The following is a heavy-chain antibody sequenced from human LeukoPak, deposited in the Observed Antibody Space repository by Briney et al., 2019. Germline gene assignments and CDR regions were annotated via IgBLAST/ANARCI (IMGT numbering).Heavy chain of an antibody. J-gene: IGHJ6*03. CDR3: ARDANAAGNYYMVV. D-gene: IGHD1-1*01. CDR1: GFTFSHYA. CDR2: ISGSGTNT. V-gene: IGHV3-23*01. Sequence: PGGSLRLSCAVSGFTFSHYAMYWVRQAPGKGLEWVSTISGSGTNTYYADSLKGRFAISRDDSKNTVFLQMNSLRADDTALYYCARDANAAGNYYMVVWGKGTMVTVSS.